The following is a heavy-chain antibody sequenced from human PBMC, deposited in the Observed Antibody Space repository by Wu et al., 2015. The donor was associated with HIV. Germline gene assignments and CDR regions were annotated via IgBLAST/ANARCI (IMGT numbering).Heavy chain of an antibody. V-gene: IGHV1-46*01. Sequence: QVQLVQSGAEVGKPGASVKISCKASTYSFSDYYIHWVRQAPGHGLEWVGIINPSSGSTSYAQKFKGRVSMTRDTSTATVYMELNSLKSEDTAVYSCARAGGFCSGTSCLDLWGQGTLVTVFS. CDR2: INPSSGST. J-gene: IGHJ5*02. CDR3: ARAGGFCSGTSCLDL. D-gene: IGHD2-2*01. CDR1: TYSFSDYY.